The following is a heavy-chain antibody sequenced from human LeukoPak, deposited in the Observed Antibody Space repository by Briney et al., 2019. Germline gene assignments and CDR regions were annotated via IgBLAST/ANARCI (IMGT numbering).Heavy chain of an antibody. CDR1: GGSIGSSSYY. J-gene: IGHJ4*02. CDR3: ARVRLIYDYVWGSYRPGAIDY. D-gene: IGHD3-16*02. V-gene: IGHV4-39*07. CDR2: IYYSGST. Sequence: SETLSLTCTVSGGSIGSSSYYWGWIRQPPGKGLEWIGSIYYSGSTYYNPSLKSRVTISVDTSKNQFSLELSSVTAADTAVYYCARVRLIYDYVWGSYRPGAIDYWGQGTLVTVSS.